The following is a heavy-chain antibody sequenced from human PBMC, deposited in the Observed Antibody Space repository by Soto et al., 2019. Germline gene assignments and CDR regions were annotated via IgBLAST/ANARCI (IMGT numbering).Heavy chain of an antibody. D-gene: IGHD3-10*01. V-gene: IGHV1-69*02. CDR2: IIPILGIA. CDR1: GGTFSSYT. J-gene: IGHJ4*02. Sequence: SVKVSCKASGGTFSSYTISWVRQAPGQGLEWMGRIIPILGIANYAQKFQGRVTITADKSTSTAYMELSSLRSEDTAVYYCASSITMVRGVITALDYWGQGTLVTVSS. CDR3: ASSITMVRGVITALDY.